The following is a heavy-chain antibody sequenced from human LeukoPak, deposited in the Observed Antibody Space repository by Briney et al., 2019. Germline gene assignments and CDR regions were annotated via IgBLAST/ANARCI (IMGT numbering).Heavy chain of an antibody. CDR3: AREGGFYRPLDY. J-gene: IGHJ4*02. CDR1: GGSMSSYY. CDR2: VHLDGRT. V-gene: IGHV4-59*12. D-gene: IGHD3-3*01. Sequence: SETLSLTCTVSGGSMSSYYWSWIRQPPGKGLEWIGEVHLDGRTNYNPSLKSRLTMSVDLSENHISLKLTSVTAADTAVYYCAREGGFYRPLDYSGQGTLVTVSS.